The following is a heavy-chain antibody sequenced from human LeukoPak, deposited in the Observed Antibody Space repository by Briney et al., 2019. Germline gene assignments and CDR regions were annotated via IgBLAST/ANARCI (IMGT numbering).Heavy chain of an antibody. J-gene: IGHJ4*02. V-gene: IGHV3-48*03. D-gene: IGHD4-23*01. CDR1: GFTFSNYE. CDR2: ISSSGSDI. Sequence: GGSLRLSCAASGFTFSNYEMHWVRQAPGKGLEWVSYISSSGSDIYYADSVKGRFTISRDNAKNSLYLHMNSPRAEDTAVYYCARDYGGSSPFDYWGQGTLVTVSS. CDR3: ARDYGGSSPFDY.